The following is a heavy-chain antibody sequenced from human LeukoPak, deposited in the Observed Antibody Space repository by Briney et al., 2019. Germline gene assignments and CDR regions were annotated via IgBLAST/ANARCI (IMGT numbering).Heavy chain of an antibody. CDR1: GGSFSGYY. D-gene: IGHD3-16*02. J-gene: IGHJ4*02. CDR3: ARHAHRYDYVWGSYRYTSYYFDY. V-gene: IGHV4-34*01. CDR2: INHSGST. Sequence: SETLSLTCAVYGGSFSGYYWSRIRQPPGKGLEWIGEINHSGSTNYNPSLKSRVTISVDTSKNQFSLKLSSVTAADTAVYYCARHAHRYDYVWGSYRYTSYYFDYWGQGTLVTVSS.